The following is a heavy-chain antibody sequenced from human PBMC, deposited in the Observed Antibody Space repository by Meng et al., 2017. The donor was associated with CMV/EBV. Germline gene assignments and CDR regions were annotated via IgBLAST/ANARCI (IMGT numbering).Heavy chain of an antibody. J-gene: IGHJ6*02. D-gene: IGHD3-3*01. V-gene: IGHV3-7*01. Sequence: GESLKISCAASGFTFSSYWMSWVRQAPGKGLEWVANIKQDGSEKYYVDSVKGRFTISRDNAKNSLYLQMNSLRAEDTAVYYFARDRLDFWSGYSTYYYYYGMDVWGQGTTVTVSS. CDR2: IKQDGSEK. CDR3: ARDRLDFWSGYSTYYYYYGMDV. CDR1: GFTFSSYW.